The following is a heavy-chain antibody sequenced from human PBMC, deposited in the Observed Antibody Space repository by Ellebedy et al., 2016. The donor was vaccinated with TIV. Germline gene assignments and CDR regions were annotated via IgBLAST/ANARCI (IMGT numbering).Heavy chain of an antibody. CDR2: ITNTGSTT. V-gene: IGHV3-11*01. CDR3: GRAREPGYFAYYYYGMDV. CDR1: GFTFSDYY. D-gene: IGHD3-9*01. J-gene: IGHJ6*02. Sequence: PGGSLRLSCAASGFTFSDYYMSWVRQAPGKGLEWVSYITNTGSTTYYADSVKGRFTVARDNAKNSLYLQMNSLRGDDTAVYYCGRAREPGYFAYYYYGMDVWGQGTTVTVSS.